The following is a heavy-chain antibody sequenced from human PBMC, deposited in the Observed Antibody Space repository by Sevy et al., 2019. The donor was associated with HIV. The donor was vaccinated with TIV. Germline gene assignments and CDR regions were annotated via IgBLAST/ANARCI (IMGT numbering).Heavy chain of an antibody. CDR2: IKEDGGEK. CDR1: GFTISNFW. J-gene: IGHJ4*02. Sequence: GGSLRLSCAASGFTISNFWMGWVRQAPGKGLEWVANIKEDGGEKYYVDSVKGRFTISRDNTKNSLYLQMTSLRAEDTAIDYCARDTSGSHSSTGGLDYWGQGTLVTVSS. V-gene: IGHV3-7*01. CDR3: ARDTSGSHSSTGGLDY. D-gene: IGHD1-26*01.